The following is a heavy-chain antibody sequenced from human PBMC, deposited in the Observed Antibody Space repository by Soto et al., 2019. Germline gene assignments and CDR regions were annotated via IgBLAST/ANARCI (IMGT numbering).Heavy chain of an antibody. D-gene: IGHD6-19*01. Sequence: PGGSLRLSCAASGFSFNTYTMHWVRQAPGKGLEWVSLISYDGNNKYYADSVKGRFTISRDNSKNTLYLQMNSLRPEDTALYYCATDRSGAVAGDWGQGTLVTVSS. J-gene: IGHJ4*02. CDR3: ATDRSGAVAGD. CDR1: GFSFNTYT. CDR2: ISYDGNNK. V-gene: IGHV3-30-3*01.